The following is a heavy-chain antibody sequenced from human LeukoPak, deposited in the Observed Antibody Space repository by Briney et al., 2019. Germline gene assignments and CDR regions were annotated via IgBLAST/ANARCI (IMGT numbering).Heavy chain of an antibody. CDR1: GFTFDDYA. D-gene: IGHD7-27*01. CDR3: ARDTVGQYWGYYYYYGMDV. Sequence: GGSLRLSCVASGFTFDDYAMHWVRQAPGKGLEWVSYIRPNDGTTHYADSVKGRFTISRDNAKNSLSLQMNSLRAEDTAVYYCARDTVGQYWGYYYYYGMDVWGQGTTVTVSS. CDR2: IRPNDGTT. V-gene: IGHV3-48*01. J-gene: IGHJ6*02.